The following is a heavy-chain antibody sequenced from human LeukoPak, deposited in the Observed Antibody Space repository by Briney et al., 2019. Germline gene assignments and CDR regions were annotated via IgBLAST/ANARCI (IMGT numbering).Heavy chain of an antibody. CDR2: ISSSGGYR. CDR1: GFTFSDYY. Sequence: MTGGSLRLSCAASGFTFSDYYMSWIRQAPGKGLEWVSYISSSGGYRNYADSVKGRFTISRDNSKNTLYLQMNSLRAEDTAVYYCAKIGVAGDIDYWGQGTLVTVSS. V-gene: IGHV3-11*06. D-gene: IGHD6-19*01. CDR3: AKIGVAGDIDY. J-gene: IGHJ4*02.